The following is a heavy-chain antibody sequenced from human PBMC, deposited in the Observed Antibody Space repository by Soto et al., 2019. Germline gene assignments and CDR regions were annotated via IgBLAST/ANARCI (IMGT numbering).Heavy chain of an antibody. J-gene: IGHJ6*02. D-gene: IGHD3-10*01. CDR1: GYSFTAYD. V-gene: IGHV1-18*01. CDR3: ARAGAAPYYYYGLDV. Sequence: ASVKVSWEASGYSFTAYDIYWGGQAPGQGLEWMGWIRAYNGDTNYAQKFQTRVTMTTDTSTDTAYMDLRSLTSDDTAIYYCARAGAAPYYYYGLDVWGQGTTVTVSS. CDR2: IRAYNGDT.